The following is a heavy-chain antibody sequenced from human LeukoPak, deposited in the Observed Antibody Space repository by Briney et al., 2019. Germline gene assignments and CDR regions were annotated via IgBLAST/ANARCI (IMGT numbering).Heavy chain of an antibody. CDR2: INHSGST. CDR3: ARELYSSGYHDAFDI. V-gene: IGHV4-34*01. Sequence: PSETLSLTCAVYGGSFSGYYWSWIRQPPGRGLEWIGEINHSGSTNYNPSLKSRVAISVDTSKNQFSLKLSSVTAADTAVYYCARELYSSGYHDAFDIWGQGTMVTVSS. D-gene: IGHD3-22*01. CDR1: GGSFSGYY. J-gene: IGHJ3*02.